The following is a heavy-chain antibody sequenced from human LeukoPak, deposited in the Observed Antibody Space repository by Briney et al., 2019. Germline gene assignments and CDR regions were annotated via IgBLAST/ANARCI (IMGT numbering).Heavy chain of an antibody. V-gene: IGHV3-20*04. Sequence: PGGSLRLSCAASGFTFDDYGMSWVRQAPGKGLEWVSGINGNGGSAGYAGSLKGRFTISRDNAKNSLYLQMNSLRVEDTALYYCARSIYGVYSFGPPFDYWGQRTLVTVSS. CDR2: INGNGGSA. J-gene: IGHJ4*02. CDR1: GFTFDDYG. D-gene: IGHD5-18*01. CDR3: ARSIYGVYSFGPPFDY.